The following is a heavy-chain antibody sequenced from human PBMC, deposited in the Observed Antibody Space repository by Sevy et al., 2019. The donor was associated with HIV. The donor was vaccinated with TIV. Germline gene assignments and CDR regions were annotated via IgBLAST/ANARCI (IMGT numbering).Heavy chain of an antibody. CDR3: ARDPHSGYVDY. V-gene: IGHV3-7*01. CDR1: TFTFSSYW. D-gene: IGHD1-26*01. Sequence: GGSLRLSCAASTFTFSSYWMTWVRQAPGKGLEWVANIKQDGSEKYYVDSVKGRFTISRDNAKNSLYLQMNSLRGEDTAVDYCARDPHSGYVDYWGQGTLVTVSS. J-gene: IGHJ4*02. CDR2: IKQDGSEK.